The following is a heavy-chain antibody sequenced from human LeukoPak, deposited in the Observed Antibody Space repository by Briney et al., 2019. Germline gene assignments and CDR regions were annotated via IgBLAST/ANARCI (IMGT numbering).Heavy chain of an antibody. J-gene: IGHJ4*02. CDR1: GGXISRYY. Sequence: SETLSLTCTVSGGXISRYYCSWIRQPPGKGLEWIGYVYYSGSTNYNPSLKSRVTISVDTSKNQFSLKLNSVTAADTAVYYCAREGTSGDFDYWGQGTLVTVSS. V-gene: IGHV4-59*01. CDR2: VYYSGST. CDR3: AREGTSGDFDY. D-gene: IGHD2-2*01.